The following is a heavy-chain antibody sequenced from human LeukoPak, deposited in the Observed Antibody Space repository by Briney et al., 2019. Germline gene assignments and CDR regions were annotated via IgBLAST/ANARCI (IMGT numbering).Heavy chain of an antibody. D-gene: IGHD2-2*01. J-gene: IGHJ3*02. Sequence: GGSLRLSCAASGFTFSCYAMSWVRQAPGKGLEWVSAISGSGGSTYYADSVKGRFTISRDNSKNTLYLQMNSLRAEDTAVYYCAKGIVVVPAAIRAHDAFDIWGQGTMVTVSS. V-gene: IGHV3-23*01. CDR3: AKGIVVVPAAIRAHDAFDI. CDR1: GFTFSCYA. CDR2: ISGSGGST.